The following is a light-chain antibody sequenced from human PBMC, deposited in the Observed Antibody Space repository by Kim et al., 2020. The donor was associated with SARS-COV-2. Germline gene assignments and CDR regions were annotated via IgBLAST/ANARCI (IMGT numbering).Light chain of an antibody. CDR1: QGVSNN. Sequence: EIVMTQSPATLSVSPGERATLSCSASQGVSNNLAWYQHKPGQPPRLLIYGASTKATGVPARFSGSGSGTDLTLTVSSLQSEDFAVYYCQQYNDWPPGDTFGKGTKLEI. J-gene: IGKJ2*01. CDR3: QQYNDWPPGDT. CDR2: GAS. V-gene: IGKV3-15*01.